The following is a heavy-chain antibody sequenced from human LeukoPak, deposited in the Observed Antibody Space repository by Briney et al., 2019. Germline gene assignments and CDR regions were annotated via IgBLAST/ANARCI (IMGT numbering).Heavy chain of an antibody. CDR3: AKGRNGWPFEC. CDR1: GFTFSSYA. D-gene: IGHD6-19*01. V-gene: IGHV3-23*01. Sequence: GGSLRLSCAASGFTFSSYAMSWVRQAPGKGLEWVSGISGNGGSTYHADSVKGRFSISRDNSKNTLYLQMNTLRVEDTAVYYCAKGRNGWPFECWGQGTLVTVSS. CDR2: ISGNGGST. J-gene: IGHJ4*02.